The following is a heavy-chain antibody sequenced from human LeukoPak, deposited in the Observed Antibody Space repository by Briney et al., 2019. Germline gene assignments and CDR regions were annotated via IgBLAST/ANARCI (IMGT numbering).Heavy chain of an antibody. Sequence: GESLKISCKGSGYSFTTYWIGWVRQMPGKGLEWMGTIYPGDSDTRYSPSFQGQVTISADKSISTAYLQWSSLKASDTAMYYCAVPQTGREVGATSWGQGTLVTVSS. CDR1: GYSFTTYW. CDR3: AVPQTGREVGATS. D-gene: IGHD1-26*01. J-gene: IGHJ4*02. CDR2: IYPGDSDT. V-gene: IGHV5-51*01.